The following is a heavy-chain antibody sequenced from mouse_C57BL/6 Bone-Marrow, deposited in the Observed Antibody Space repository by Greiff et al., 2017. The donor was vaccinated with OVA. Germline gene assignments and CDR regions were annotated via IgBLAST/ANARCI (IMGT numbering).Heavy chain of an antibody. J-gene: IGHJ2*01. D-gene: IGHD1-1*01. CDR1: GYTFTSYW. V-gene: IGHV1-7*01. CDR3: AREDYYGPDYFDY. CDR2: INPSSGYT. Sequence: VQLQESGADLAKPGASVKLSCKASGYTFTSYWMHWVKQRPGQGLEWIGYINPSSGYTKYNPKFKDKATLTADKSSSTAYMQLSSLTYEDSAVYYCAREDYYGPDYFDYWGQGTTLTVSS.